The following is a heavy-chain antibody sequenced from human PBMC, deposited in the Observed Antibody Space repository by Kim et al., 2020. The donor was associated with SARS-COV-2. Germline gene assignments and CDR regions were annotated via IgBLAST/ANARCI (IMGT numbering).Heavy chain of an antibody. Sequence: GGSLRLSCAASGFTFSSYGMHWVRQAPGKGLEWVAVISYDGSNKYYADSVKGRFTISRDNSKNTLYLQMNSLRAEDTAVYYCVSIAAAGTDYWGQGTLVTVSS. V-gene: IGHV3-30*03. CDR3: VSIAAAGTDY. D-gene: IGHD6-13*01. J-gene: IGHJ4*02. CDR2: ISYDGSNK. CDR1: GFTFSSYG.